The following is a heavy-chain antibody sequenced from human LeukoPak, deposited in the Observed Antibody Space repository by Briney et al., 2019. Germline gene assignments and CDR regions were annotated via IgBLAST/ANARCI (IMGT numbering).Heavy chain of an antibody. Sequence: SSGTLSLTCAVSGASISSNSYYWSWIRQPAGKGLEWIGRIYTSGSTNYNPSLKSRVTMSVDTSKNQFSLKLSSVTAADTAVYYCARERTLEWLLSAHFDYWGQGTLVTVSS. CDR1: GASISSNSYY. CDR3: ARERTLEWLLSAHFDY. V-gene: IGHV4-61*02. D-gene: IGHD3-3*01. CDR2: IYTSGST. J-gene: IGHJ4*02.